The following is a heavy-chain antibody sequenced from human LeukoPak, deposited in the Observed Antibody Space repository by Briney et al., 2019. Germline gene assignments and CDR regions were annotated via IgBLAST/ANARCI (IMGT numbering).Heavy chain of an antibody. J-gene: IGHJ4*02. Sequence: PGGSLRLSCAASGFTFSSYAMSWVRQAPGKGLEWVSAISGSGGSTYYADSVKGRFTISRDNAKNSLYLQMNSLRAEDTAVYYCARAASGSYPLYFDYWGQGTLVTVSS. D-gene: IGHD1-26*01. CDR2: ISGSGGST. CDR3: ARAASGSYPLYFDY. CDR1: GFTFSSYA. V-gene: IGHV3-23*01.